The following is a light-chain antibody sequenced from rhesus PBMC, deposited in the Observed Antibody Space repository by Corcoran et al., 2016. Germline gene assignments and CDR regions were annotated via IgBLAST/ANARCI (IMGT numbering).Light chain of an antibody. CDR3: LQSSNWPQYS. V-gene: IGKV3-24*04. Sequence: EIVMTQSPDTLSLSPGERATLSCRASQSVSSYLAWYQQKPGQAPRPLFYGASSRATGIPEWFRGSGSGTEFTLTIRSLEPEDVGVYFCLQSSNWPQYSFGQGTKVEIK. CDR2: GAS. CDR1: QSVSSY. J-gene: IGKJ2*01.